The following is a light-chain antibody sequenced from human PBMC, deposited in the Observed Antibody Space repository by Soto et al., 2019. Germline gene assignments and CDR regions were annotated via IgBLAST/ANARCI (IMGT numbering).Light chain of an antibody. CDR3: QSFDSSLTGYV. CDR1: NSNIGAGYD. J-gene: IGLJ1*01. CDR2: GNS. V-gene: IGLV1-40*01. Sequence: QSVLTQPPSVSGAPGQRVTISCTGSNSNIGAGYDAHWYQKLPGTAPRLLIYGNSNRPSGVPVRFSGSKPGTSASLAIAGLQTDDEAGYFCQSFDSSLTGYVFGTGTKVTVL.